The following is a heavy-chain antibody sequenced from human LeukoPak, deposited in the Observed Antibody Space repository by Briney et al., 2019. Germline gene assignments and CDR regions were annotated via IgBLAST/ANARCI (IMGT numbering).Heavy chain of an antibody. CDR2: INLSGST. V-gene: IGHV4-34*01. Sequence: SETLSLTCAVYGGSFSGYYWSWIRQPPGKGLGWMGEINLSGSTNYNPSLKSRVTMSVDTCKNQFSLKLRCVTAADTAMYYCARGGSDYYDSSDAFDIWGQGTMVTVSS. J-gene: IGHJ3*02. D-gene: IGHD3-22*01. CDR3: ARGGSDYYDSSDAFDI. CDR1: GGSFSGYY.